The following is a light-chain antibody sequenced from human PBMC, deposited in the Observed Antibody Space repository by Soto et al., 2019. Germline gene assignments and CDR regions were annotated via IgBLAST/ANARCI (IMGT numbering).Light chain of an antibody. V-gene: IGKV3-15*01. CDR3: QQYNVWPLT. J-gene: IGKJ4*01. CDR1: QSVGSN. Sequence: EIVMTQSAATLSVSPGERATLSCRPSQSVGSNLAWYQQKPGQAPRLLIYAASTRATGTPARFSGSGSGTDFTLTISSLQSEDFAVYYCQQYNVWPLTFGGGTKVEIE. CDR2: AAS.